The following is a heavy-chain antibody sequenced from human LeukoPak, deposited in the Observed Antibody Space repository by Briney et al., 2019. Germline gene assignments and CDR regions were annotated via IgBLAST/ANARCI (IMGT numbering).Heavy chain of an antibody. CDR2: ISAYNGNT. CDR3: AREARYYDFWSGLGDYYYGMDV. Sequence: ASVTVSCKASGYTFTSYGISWVRQAPGQGLEWMGWISAYNGNTNYAQKLQGRVTMTTDTSTSTAYMELRSLRSDDTAVYYCAREARYYDFWSGLGDYYYGMDVWGQGTTVTVSS. D-gene: IGHD3-3*01. J-gene: IGHJ6*02. V-gene: IGHV1-18*01. CDR1: GYTFTSYG.